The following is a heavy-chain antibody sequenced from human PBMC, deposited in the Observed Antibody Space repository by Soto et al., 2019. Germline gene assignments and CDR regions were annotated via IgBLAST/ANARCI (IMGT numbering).Heavy chain of an antibody. CDR2: IWSDGTKK. Sequence: PGVSLRLSRTPSGLPFSDYGIHWGPQSPGSGRAWVAGIWSDGTKKFYAGSVRGRFTISRDNSKNTIYLQMNSLRAEDTAVYYCARDWWEEPAGKETVSQFDYWGQGTLVTVSS. V-gene: IGHV3-33*01. CDR3: ARDWWEEPAGKETVSQFDY. D-gene: IGHD6-13*01. CDR1: GLPFSDYG. J-gene: IGHJ4*02.